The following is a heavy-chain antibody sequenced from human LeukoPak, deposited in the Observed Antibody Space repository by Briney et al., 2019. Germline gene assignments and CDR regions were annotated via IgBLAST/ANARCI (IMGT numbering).Heavy chain of an antibody. CDR1: VFTPCSFA. J-gene: IGHJ3*02. Sequence: GGTLRLSPALSVFTPCSFAMSSVRQAPGPGVGWFSAIRVSGGSTYYADSVKGRFTISRDNSKNTLYLQMNCLRAEDTAVYYCAKCLHGSGSYPCGAFDIWGQGTMVTVSS. CDR2: IRVSGGST. CDR3: AKCLHGSGSYPCGAFDI. V-gene: IGHV3-23*01. D-gene: IGHD3-10*01.